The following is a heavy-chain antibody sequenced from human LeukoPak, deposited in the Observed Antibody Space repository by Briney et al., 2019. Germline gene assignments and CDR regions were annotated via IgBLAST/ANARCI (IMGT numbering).Heavy chain of an antibody. CDR3: ARRTFPNDAFDV. V-gene: IGHV3-33*08. CDR1: GFIFSNAW. Sequence: GGSLRLSCAASGFIFSNAWMNWVRQAPGKGLEWVGIIWYDGSNKYYADSVKGRFTISRDNPKRSLYLQMNSLRAEDTAVYYCARRTFPNDAFDVWGQGTVVTVSS. J-gene: IGHJ3*01. D-gene: IGHD1-7*01. CDR2: IWYDGSNK.